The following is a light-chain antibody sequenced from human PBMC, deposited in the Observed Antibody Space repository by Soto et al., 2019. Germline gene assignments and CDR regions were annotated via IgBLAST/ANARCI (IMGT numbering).Light chain of an antibody. J-gene: IGKJ1*01. Sequence: ERVRTQSPVTLSVSPGERATLSCRASQSVSSNLAWYQQKPGQAPSLLIYGASTRATGVPARFSGSGSGTDFTLTISRVEPEDFAVYYCHQYGSSPWTLGQGTKVDIK. CDR3: HQYGSSPWT. CDR2: GAS. V-gene: IGKV3-20*01. CDR1: QSVSSN.